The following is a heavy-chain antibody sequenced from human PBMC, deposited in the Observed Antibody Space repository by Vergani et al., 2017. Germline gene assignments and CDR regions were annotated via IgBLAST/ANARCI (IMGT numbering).Heavy chain of an antibody. J-gene: IGHJ4*02. CDR3: ASGGLRDFYFDY. CDR1: GGTFSSYT. CDR2: IIPILGIA. D-gene: IGHD3-16*01. Sequence: QVQLVQSGAEVKKPGSSVKVSCKASGGTFSSYTISWVRQAPGQGLEWMGRIIPILGIANYAQKFQGRVTITADKSTSTAYMELSSLRSEDTAVYYGASGGLRDFYFDYWGQGTLVTVSS. V-gene: IGHV1-69*02.